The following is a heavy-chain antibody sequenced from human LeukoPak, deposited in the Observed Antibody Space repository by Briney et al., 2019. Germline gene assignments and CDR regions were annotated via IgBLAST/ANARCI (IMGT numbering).Heavy chain of an antibody. V-gene: IGHV3-30*02. J-gene: IGHJ5*02. Sequence: GGSLRLSCAASGFTFSSYGMHWVRQAPGEGLEWVAFIRYDGSNKYYADSVKGRFTISRDNSKNTLYLQMNSLRAEDTAVYYCAKFNGGNSDGWFDPWGQGTLVTVSS. CDR2: IRYDGSNK. D-gene: IGHD4-23*01. CDR3: AKFNGGNSDGWFDP. CDR1: GFTFSSYG.